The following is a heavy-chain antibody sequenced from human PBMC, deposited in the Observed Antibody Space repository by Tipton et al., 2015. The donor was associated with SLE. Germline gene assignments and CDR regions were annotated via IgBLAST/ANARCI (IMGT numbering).Heavy chain of an antibody. D-gene: IGHD3-10*01. J-gene: IGHJ6*03. CDR1: GDSIISGAYY. Sequence: TLSLTCTVSGDSIISGAYYWSWVRQHPGRGLEWLAYIFYSGSTYYNPSLKSRLNISVDRSNNQFSLKLTSVTAADTAVYYCARGRYYSGSGGDYYYMDVWGKGTTVTVSS. CDR2: IFYSGST. CDR3: ARGRYYSGSGGDYYYMDV. V-gene: IGHV4-31*03.